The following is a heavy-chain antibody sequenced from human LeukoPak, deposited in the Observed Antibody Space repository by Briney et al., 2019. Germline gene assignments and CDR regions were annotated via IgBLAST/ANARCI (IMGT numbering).Heavy chain of an antibody. CDR3: ARDLSSTSNWEFDY. J-gene: IGHJ4*02. CDR1: GYTFTGYY. Sequence: ASVKVSCKASGYTFTGYYMHWVRQAPGQGLEWMGWINPNSGGTNYAQQFQGRVTMTSDTSISTAYMELGRLTSDDTALYYRARDLSSTSNWEFDYWGQGTLVTVSS. D-gene: IGHD7-27*01. CDR2: INPNSGGT. V-gene: IGHV1-2*02.